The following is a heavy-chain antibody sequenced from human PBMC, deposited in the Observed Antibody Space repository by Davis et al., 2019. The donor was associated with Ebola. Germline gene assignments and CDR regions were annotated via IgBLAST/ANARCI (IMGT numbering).Heavy chain of an antibody. V-gene: IGHV1-69*13. D-gene: IGHD4-17*01. CDR2: IIPIFGTA. J-gene: IGHJ6*04. CDR3: AREYGAHDYYYYYGMDV. Sequence: SVKVSCKASGGTFSSYAISWVRQAPGQGLEWMGGIIPIFGTANYAQKFQGRVTITADESTSTAYMEMSSLRSEDTAVYYCAREYGAHDYYYYYGMDVWGKGTTVTVSS. CDR1: GGTFSSYA.